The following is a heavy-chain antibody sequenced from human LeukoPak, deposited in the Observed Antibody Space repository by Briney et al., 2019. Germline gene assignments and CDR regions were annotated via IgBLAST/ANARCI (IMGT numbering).Heavy chain of an antibody. D-gene: IGHD3-3*01. CDR2: IFHNGST. CDR1: GGSISSAGYF. Sequence: SETLSLTCSVSGGSISSAGYFWSWIRQHPGRGLEWIAYIFHNGSTYYNPSLQSRVTISVDTSKNQFSLKLSSVTAADTAVYYCASRETNDFWSGIDYWGQGTLVTVSS. V-gene: IGHV4-30-4*01. CDR3: ASRETNDFWSGIDY. J-gene: IGHJ4*02.